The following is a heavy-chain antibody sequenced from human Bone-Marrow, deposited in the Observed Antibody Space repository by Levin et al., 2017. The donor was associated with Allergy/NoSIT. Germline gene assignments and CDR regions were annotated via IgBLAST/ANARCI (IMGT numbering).Heavy chain of an antibody. CDR1: GFSLSTRGMR. V-gene: IGHV2-70*11. CDR2: IDWDDDK. J-gene: IGHJ6*02. Sequence: VSGPTLVKPTQTLTLTCTFSGFSLSTRGMRVSWIRQPPGKALEWLARIDWDDDKYYNTSLKTRLTISKDTSKNQVGRTMNNMEPVETATYYGARMPGYCSGDSCYSYAMDVWGQGARVTVSS. CDR3: ARMPGYCSGDSCYSYAMDV. D-gene: IGHD2-15*01.